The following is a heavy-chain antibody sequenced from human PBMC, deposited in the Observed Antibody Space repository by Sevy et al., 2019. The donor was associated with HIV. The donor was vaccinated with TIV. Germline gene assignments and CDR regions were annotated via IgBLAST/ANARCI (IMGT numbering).Heavy chain of an antibody. CDR2: ISSSSSTI. CDR1: GFTFSSYS. CDR3: ARVPGYDSGGYRLYYYGTDV. J-gene: IGHJ6*02. Sequence: GGSLRLSCAASGFTFSSYSMNWVRQAPGKGLEWVSYISSSSSTIYYADSVEGRFTISRDNAKNSLYLQMNSLRAEDTAVYYCARVPGYDSGGYRLYYYGTDVWGQGTTVTVSS. D-gene: IGHD3-22*01. V-gene: IGHV3-48*01.